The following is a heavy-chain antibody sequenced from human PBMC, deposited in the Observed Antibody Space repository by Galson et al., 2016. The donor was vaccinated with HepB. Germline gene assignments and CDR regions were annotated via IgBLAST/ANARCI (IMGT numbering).Heavy chain of an antibody. CDR1: GFTFSSYS. CDR3: VQGSTAPAV. J-gene: IGHJ6*04. Sequence: SLRLSCAASGFTFSSYSMNWVRQPPGKGLEWVSSISSTSSYIYYADSVKGRFTISRDNAKNTLSLQMNSLRAEDTAVYYCVQGSTAPAVWGKGTTVTVSS. V-gene: IGHV3-21*04. D-gene: IGHD1-26*01. CDR2: ISSTSSYI.